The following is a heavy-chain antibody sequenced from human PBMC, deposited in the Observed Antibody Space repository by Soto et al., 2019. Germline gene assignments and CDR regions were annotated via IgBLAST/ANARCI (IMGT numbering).Heavy chain of an antibody. Sequence: SETLSLTCAVSGGSISSGGFSWSWIRQPPGTCLEWIGYIYHSGSTYYNPSLKSRVTISVDRSKNQFSLKLSSVTAADTAVYYCARQVSSSSYYYFDYWGQGTLVTVYS. CDR3: ARQVSSSSYYYFDY. V-gene: IGHV4-30-2*01. D-gene: IGHD6-6*01. CDR2: IYHSGST. CDR1: GGSISSGGFS. J-gene: IGHJ4*02.